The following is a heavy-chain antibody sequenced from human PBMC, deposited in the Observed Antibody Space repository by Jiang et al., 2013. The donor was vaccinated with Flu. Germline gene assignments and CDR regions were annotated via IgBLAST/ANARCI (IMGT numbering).Heavy chain of an antibody. CDR2: IYPGDSDT. D-gene: IGHD2-2*01. J-gene: IGHJ6*03. V-gene: IGHV5-51*01. Sequence: GAEVKKPGESLKISCKGSGYSFTSYWIGWVRQMPGKGLEWMGIIYPGDSDTRYSPSFQGQVTISADKSISTAYLQWSSLKASDTAMHYCARHRGEDCSSTSCYYYYYYMDVWGKGTTVTVSS. CDR1: GYSFTSYW. CDR3: ARHRGEDCSSTSCYYYYYYMDV.